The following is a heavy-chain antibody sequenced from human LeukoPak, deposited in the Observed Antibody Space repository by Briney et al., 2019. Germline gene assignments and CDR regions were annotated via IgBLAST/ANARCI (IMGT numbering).Heavy chain of an antibody. Sequence: GSLRLSCAASGFTFSSYAMSWVRQAPGKGLEWVSAISGSGGSTYYADSVKGRFTISRDNSKNTLYLQMNSLRAEDTAVYYCAKDSDSSGYYCIDYWGQGTLVTVSS. CDR2: ISGSGGST. V-gene: IGHV3-23*01. CDR1: GFTFSSYA. J-gene: IGHJ4*02. CDR3: AKDSDSSGYYCIDY. D-gene: IGHD3-22*01.